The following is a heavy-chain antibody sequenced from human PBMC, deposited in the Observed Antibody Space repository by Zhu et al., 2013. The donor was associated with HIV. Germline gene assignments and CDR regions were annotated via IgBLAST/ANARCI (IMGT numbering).Heavy chain of an antibody. J-gene: IGHJ5*02. CDR3: ARDLKYCSSTSCYPTQNWFDP. V-gene: IGHV1-18*04. CDR1: GYTFTSYG. CDR2: ISAYNGNT. D-gene: IGHD2-2*01. Sequence: QVQLVQSGAEVKKPGASVKVSCKASGYTFTSYGISWVRQAPGQGLEWMGWISAYNGNTNYAQKLQGRVTMTTDTSTSTAYMELRSLRSDDTAVYYCARDLKYCSSTSCYPTQNWFDPWGQGTLVTVSS.